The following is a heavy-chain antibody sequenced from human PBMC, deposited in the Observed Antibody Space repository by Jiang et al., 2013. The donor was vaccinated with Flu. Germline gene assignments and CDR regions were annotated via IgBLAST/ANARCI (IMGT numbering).Heavy chain of an antibody. CDR1: GYSFTSYW. J-gene: IGHJ3*02. CDR2: IYPGDSDT. CDR3: ARNKPAVVVVAATNGVDDAFDI. Sequence: CKGSGYSFTSYWIGWVRQMPGKGLEWMGIIYPGDSDTRYSPSFQGQVTISADKSISTAYLQWSSLKASDTAMYYCARNKPAVVVVAATNGVDDAFDIWGQGTMVTVSS. D-gene: IGHD2-15*01. V-gene: IGHV5-51*01.